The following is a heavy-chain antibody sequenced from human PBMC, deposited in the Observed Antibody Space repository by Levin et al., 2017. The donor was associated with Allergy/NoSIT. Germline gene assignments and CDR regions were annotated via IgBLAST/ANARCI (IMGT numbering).Heavy chain of an antibody. V-gene: IGHV4-59*01. CDR1: GGSISSYY. Sequence: SCTVSGGSISSYYWSWIRQPPGKGLEWIGYIYYSGSTNYNPSLKSRVTISVDTSKNQFSLKLSSVTAADTAVYYCARVRKGVRGVKWGHAFDIWGQGTMVTVSS. D-gene: IGHD3-10*01. CDR2: IYYSGST. J-gene: IGHJ3*02. CDR3: ARVRKGVRGVKWGHAFDI.